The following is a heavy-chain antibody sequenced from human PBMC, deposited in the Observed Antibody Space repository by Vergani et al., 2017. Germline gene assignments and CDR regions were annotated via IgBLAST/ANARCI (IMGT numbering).Heavy chain of an antibody. CDR1: GFTFSSYS. V-gene: IGHV3-21*01. CDR2: ISSSSSYI. J-gene: IGHJ4*02. D-gene: IGHD3-3*01. Sequence: EVQLVESGGGLVKPGGSLRLSCAASGFTFSSYSMNRVRQAPGKGLEWVSSISSSSSYIYYADSVKGRFTISRDNAKNSLYLQMNSLRAEDTAVYYCARDEAGRTDFGGGQGTLVTVSS. CDR3: ARDEAGRTDFG.